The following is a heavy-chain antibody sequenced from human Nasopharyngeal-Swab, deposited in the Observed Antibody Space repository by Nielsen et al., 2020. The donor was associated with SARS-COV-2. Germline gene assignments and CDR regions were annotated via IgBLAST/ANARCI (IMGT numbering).Heavy chain of an antibody. D-gene: IGHD4-17*01. J-gene: IGHJ6*02. CDR2: INPSGGST. Sequence: ASVKVSCKASGYTFTSYYMHWVRQAPGQGLEWMGIINPSGGSTSYAQKFQGRVTMTRDTSTSTVYMELSSLRSEDTAVYYCARGREAVTTYYYYYGMDVWGQGTTVTVSS. CDR3: ARGREAVTTYYYYYGMDV. CDR1: GYTFTSYY. V-gene: IGHV1-46*01.